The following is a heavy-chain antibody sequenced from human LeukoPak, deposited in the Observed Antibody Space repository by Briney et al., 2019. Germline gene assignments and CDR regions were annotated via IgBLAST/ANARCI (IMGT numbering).Heavy chain of an antibody. CDR1: GGSFSDYY. J-gene: IGHJ4*02. Sequence: SETLSLTCAVYGGSFSDYYWTWIRQPPGKGLEWIGEINHSGSTNYSPSLKSRVTISVDTSKNQFSLQLNSVTAADTAKYYCARGLVGSSGYYLYYWGQGNMVTVSS. V-gene: IGHV4-34*01. D-gene: IGHD6-19*01. CDR3: ARGLVGSSGYYLYY. CDR2: INHSGST.